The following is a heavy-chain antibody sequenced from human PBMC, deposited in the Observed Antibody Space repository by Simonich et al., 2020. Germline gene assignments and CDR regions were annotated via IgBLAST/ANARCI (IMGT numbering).Heavy chain of an antibody. CDR2: INPNRGGT. D-gene: IGHD2-2*01. CDR1: GYTFTGYY. CDR3: ARDPVVPAAIRNAFDI. V-gene: IGHV1-2*02. J-gene: IGHJ3*02. Sequence: QVQLVQSGAEVKKPGASVKVSCKASGYTFTGYYMHWVRQAPGQGLEWMGWINPNRGGTNYAQKLQGRVTMTRETSISTAYMELSRLRSDDTAVYYCARDPVVPAAIRNAFDIWGQGTMVTVSS.